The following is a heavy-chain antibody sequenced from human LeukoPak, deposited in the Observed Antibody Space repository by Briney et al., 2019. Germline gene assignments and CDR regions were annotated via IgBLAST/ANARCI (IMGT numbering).Heavy chain of an antibody. V-gene: IGHV3-30*18. D-gene: IGHD3-10*01. CDR1: GFTFSSYG. Sequence: PGRSLRLSCAASGFTFSSYGMHWVRQAPGKGLEWVAVISYDGSNKYYADSVKGRFTISRDNSKNTLYLQMNSLRAEDTAVYYCAKDPHYYGSGSYYGGYYFDYWGQGTLVTVSS. CDR3: AKDPHYYGSGSYYGGYYFDY. J-gene: IGHJ4*02. CDR2: ISYDGSNK.